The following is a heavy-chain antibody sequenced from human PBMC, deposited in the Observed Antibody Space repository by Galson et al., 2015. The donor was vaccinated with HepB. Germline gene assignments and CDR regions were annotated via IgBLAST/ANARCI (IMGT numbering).Heavy chain of an antibody. J-gene: IGHJ3*02. Sequence: TLSLTCTVSGGSISSGGYYWSWIRQHPGKGLEWIGYIYYSGSTYYNPSLKSRVTISVDTSKNQFSLKLSSVTAADTAVYYCARDLLGTEGTDAFDIWGQGTMVTVSS. D-gene: IGHD2-8*02. CDR1: GGSISSGGYY. CDR2: IYYSGST. CDR3: ARDLLGTEGTDAFDI. V-gene: IGHV4-31*03.